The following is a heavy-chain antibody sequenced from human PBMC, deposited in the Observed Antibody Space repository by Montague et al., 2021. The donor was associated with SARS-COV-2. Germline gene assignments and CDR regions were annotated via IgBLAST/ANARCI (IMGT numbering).Heavy chain of an antibody. V-gene: IGHV3-66*02. D-gene: IGHD6-19*01. CDR3: ARVMGYTTGWYPTQTRYFDY. CDR2: IYSGGGT. J-gene: IGHJ4*02. CDR1: GFTVSSNY. Sequence: SLRLSCAASGFTVSSNYVSWVRQAPGKGLEWVSVIYSGGGTYYADTVTGRFTISRDNSKNTLYLQMNSLSTEDTAVYFCARVMGYTTGWYPTQTRYFDYWGQGTLVTVSS.